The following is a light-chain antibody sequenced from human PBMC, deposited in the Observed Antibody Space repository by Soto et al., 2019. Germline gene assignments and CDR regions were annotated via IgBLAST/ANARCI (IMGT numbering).Light chain of an antibody. CDR3: MHGTYWT. V-gene: IGKV2D-30*01. J-gene: IGKJ1*01. Sequence: DVVMTQSPLSLPVTLGQPASMSCRSSQSLVYSDGSAYLSWFQQRPGQSPRRLIYKVAKWDSGVPDRGSGRGSGTDFTLKSSRVEAGEVGRYYWMHGTYWTFGQGTKVEIK. CDR2: KVA. CDR1: QSLVYSDGSAY.